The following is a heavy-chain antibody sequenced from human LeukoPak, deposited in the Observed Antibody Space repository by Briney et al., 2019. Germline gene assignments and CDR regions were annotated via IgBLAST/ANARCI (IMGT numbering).Heavy chain of an antibody. CDR2: IIPIFGTA. D-gene: IGHD2-15*01. CDR1: GYTFTSYG. Sequence: SVKVSCKASGYTFTSYGISWVRQAPGQGLEWMGGIIPIFGTANYAQKFQGRVTITADESTSTAYMELSSLRSEDTAVYYCARAGYCSGGSCYMTYYYYGMDVWGQGTTVTASS. J-gene: IGHJ6*02. CDR3: ARAGYCSGGSCYMTYYYYGMDV. V-gene: IGHV1-69*13.